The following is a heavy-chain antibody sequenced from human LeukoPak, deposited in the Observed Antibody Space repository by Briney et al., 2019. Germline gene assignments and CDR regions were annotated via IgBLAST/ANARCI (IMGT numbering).Heavy chain of an antibody. CDR1: GFTVSSSY. D-gene: IGHD2-2*01. CDR3: ARVGVVPAAIPDGFDI. V-gene: IGHV3-53*01. CDR2: IYSGGST. Sequence: GGSLRLSCAASGFTVSSSYMSWVRQAPGKGLEWVSVIYSGGSTYYADSVKGRFTISRDNSKITLYLQMNSLTAEDTAVYYCARVGVVPAAIPDGFDIWGQGTMVTVSS. J-gene: IGHJ3*02.